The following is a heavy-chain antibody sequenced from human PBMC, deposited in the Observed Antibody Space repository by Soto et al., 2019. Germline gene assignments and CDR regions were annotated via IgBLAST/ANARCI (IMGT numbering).Heavy chain of an antibody. J-gene: IGHJ4*02. CDR1: GFTFKNYA. Sequence: XGSLRLSCSTFGFTFKNYAAHWVRQTPGRGLQWVAVISYDGSNKYYADSVRGRFTISRDNSNSTVYLQMNSLRADDSAVYYWVGASMWTGKGLEYWGQGALVTVSS. CDR3: VGASMWTGKGLEY. CDR2: ISYDGSNK. D-gene: IGHD3-10*02. V-gene: IGHV3-30-3*01.